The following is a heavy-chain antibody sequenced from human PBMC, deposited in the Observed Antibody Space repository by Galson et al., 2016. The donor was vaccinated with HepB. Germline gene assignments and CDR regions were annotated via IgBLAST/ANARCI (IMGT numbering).Heavy chain of an antibody. CDR3: AKPHIAVAGHGGLAFNM. CDR1: GFTFSSYG. D-gene: IGHD6-19*01. V-gene: IGHV3-23*01. J-gene: IGHJ3*02. CDR2: ITGSGGST. Sequence: SLRLSCAASGFTFSSYGMSWVRQAPGKGLEGVSGITGSGGSTYYADSVKGRFTISRDNSKNTLYLQMNSLIAEDTAVYYCAKPHIAVAGHGGLAFNMWGQGTMVTVSS.